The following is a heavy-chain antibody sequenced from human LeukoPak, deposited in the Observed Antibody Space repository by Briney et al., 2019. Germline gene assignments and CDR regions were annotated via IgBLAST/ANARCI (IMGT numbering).Heavy chain of an antibody. CDR1: GGSISSSSYY. J-gene: IGHJ3*02. D-gene: IGHD1-26*01. CDR3: ANTISGTYADAFHI. CDR2: IYYSKST. V-gene: IGHV4-39*01. Sequence: SETLSLTCTVSGGSISSSSYYWGWIRQPQGMGLEWIGSIYYSKSTYYNPSLKSRVTISVDTSKNQFSLKLSSVSAADTAMYYCANTISGTYADAFHIWGQGTVVTVSS.